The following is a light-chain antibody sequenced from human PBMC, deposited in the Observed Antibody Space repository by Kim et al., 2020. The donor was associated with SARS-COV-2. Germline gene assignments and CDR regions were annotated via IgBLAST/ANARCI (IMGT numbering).Light chain of an antibody. CDR3: QQSYSTLT. Sequence: DIQMTQSPSSLSASVGDRVTITCRASQSISSYLNWYQQKPGKAPKLLIYAASSLQSGVPSRFSGSGSGTDFTLTISSLQPEDFATYYCQQSYSTLTFGGETKVDTK. CDR1: QSISSY. CDR2: AAS. V-gene: IGKV1-39*01. J-gene: IGKJ4*01.